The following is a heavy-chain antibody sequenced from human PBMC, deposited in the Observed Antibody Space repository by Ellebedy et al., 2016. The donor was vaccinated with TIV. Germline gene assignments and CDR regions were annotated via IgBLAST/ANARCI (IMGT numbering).Heavy chain of an antibody. V-gene: IGHV3-21*01. CDR3: ARTTPYNIAVAGPDY. CDR2: ISSSGTYI. D-gene: IGHD6-19*01. Sequence: GGSLRLSXKASGFLFSDCSMNWIRQAPGKGLEWVASISSSGTYIYYADSLEGRFTIARDNDKDSVFLQMNDLRVDDSGVYYCARTTPYNIAVAGPDYWGQGTLVTVTS. J-gene: IGHJ4*02. CDR1: GFLFSDCS.